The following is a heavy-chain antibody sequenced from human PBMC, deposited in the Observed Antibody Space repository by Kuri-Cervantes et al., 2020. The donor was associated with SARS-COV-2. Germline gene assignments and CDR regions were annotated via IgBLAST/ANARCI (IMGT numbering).Heavy chain of an antibody. J-gene: IGHJ3*02. CDR3: ARHMYKSNPGDAFDI. CDR2: IYYSGST. CDR1: GGSISSSFYY. V-gene: IGHV4-39*01. D-gene: IGHD1-20*01. Sequence: SETLSLTCTVSGGSISSSFYYWGWIRQPPGKGLEWIGSIYYSGSTYYIPSLKSRAAMFIDTSKNQFSLKLYSLTAADTSVYYCARHMYKSNPGDAFDISGRGTLVTVSS.